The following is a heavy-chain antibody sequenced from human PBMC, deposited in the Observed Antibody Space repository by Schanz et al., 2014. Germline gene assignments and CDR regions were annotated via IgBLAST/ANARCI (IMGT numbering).Heavy chain of an antibody. CDR2: VYTSGST. Sequence: QVQLQESGPGLVKPSQTLSLTCSVSGGSISSGSYYWNWIRQPAGKGLEWIGRVYTSGSTNYNPSLKSRAPIPLPPSKNHFPLKLRSVTAADTAVYYCARGGARRFPVVPDAIQGLRGHYYYYYLDVWGKGTTVTASS. CDR1: GGSISSGSYY. D-gene: IGHD2-2*02. V-gene: IGHV4-61*02. J-gene: IGHJ6*03. CDR3: ARGGARRFPVVPDAIQGLRGHYYYYYLDV.